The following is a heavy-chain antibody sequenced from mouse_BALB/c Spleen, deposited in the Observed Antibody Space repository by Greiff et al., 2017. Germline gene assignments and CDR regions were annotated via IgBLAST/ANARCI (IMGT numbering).Heavy chain of an antibody. CDR1: GFSLTSYG. CDR2: IWSGGST. Sequence: VQVVESGPGLVQPSQSLSITCTVSGFSLTSYGVHWVRQSPGKGLEWLGVIWSGGSTDYNAAFISRLSISKDNSKSQVFFKMNSLQANDTAIYYCASDYDGYWYFDVWGAGTTVTVSS. J-gene: IGHJ1*01. V-gene: IGHV2-2*02. D-gene: IGHD2-3*01. CDR3: ASDYDGYWYFDV.